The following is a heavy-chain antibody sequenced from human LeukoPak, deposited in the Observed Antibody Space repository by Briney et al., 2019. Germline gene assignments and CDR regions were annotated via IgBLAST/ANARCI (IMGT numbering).Heavy chain of an antibody. V-gene: IGHV4-59*01. CDR2: IDDGGST. CDR1: GDSLTRKY. J-gene: IGHJ2*01. CDR3: AKNGDGYNMTYWYLAL. Sequence: PSETLSLTCTVFGDSLTRKYWSWIRQPPGRRLEWIGFIDDGGSTTYNPSLQGRVTISPDTSKNQFSLKLYSVTAADTAVYYCAKNGDGYNMTYWYLALWGRGTLVTVSS. D-gene: IGHD5-24*01.